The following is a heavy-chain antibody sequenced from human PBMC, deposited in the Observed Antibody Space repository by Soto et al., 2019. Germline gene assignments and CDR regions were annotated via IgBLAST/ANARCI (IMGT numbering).Heavy chain of an antibody. Sequence: QVQLVQSGAEVKKPGASVKVSCKASGYTFTTYDIHWVRQATGQGLEWMGWMNPTSGNTGFAQKFQGRVTMTRNTSISPAYMELSSLRSEDTAVYFCARDDYYDSNTYLPWGQGTLVTVSS. J-gene: IGHJ4*02. CDR3: ARDDYYDSNTYLP. D-gene: IGHD3-16*01. CDR2: MNPTSGNT. V-gene: IGHV1-8*01. CDR1: GYTFTTYD.